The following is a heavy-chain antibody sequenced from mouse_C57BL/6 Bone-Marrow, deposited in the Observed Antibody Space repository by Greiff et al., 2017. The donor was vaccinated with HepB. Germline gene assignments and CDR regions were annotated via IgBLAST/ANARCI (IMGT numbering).Heavy chain of an antibody. Sequence: EVKLMESGGGLVQPGGSMKLSCVASGFTFSNYWMNWVRQSPEKGLEWVAQIGLKSDNYATHYAESVKGRFTISRDDSKSSVYLQMNNLRAEDTGIYYCTFSYYSNSYYFDYWGQGTTLTVSS. CDR2: IGLKSDNYAT. CDR1: GFTFSNYW. V-gene: IGHV6-3*01. D-gene: IGHD2-5*01. CDR3: TFSYYSNSYYFDY. J-gene: IGHJ2*01.